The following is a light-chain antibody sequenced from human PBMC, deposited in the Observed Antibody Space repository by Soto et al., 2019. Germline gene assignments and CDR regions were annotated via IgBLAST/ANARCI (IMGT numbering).Light chain of an antibody. CDR1: QSVASN. CDR3: QQYHNWPPQYT. CDR2: GAS. J-gene: IGKJ2*01. V-gene: IGKV3-15*01. Sequence: EIVMKQSPAFLSVAPGDGATLSCRASQSVASNVAWYQQKPGQGPRLLIHGASTRAAGVPARFSGSGSGTDFTLTISSLQSEDFAVYYCQQYHNWPPQYTFGQGTKLQIK.